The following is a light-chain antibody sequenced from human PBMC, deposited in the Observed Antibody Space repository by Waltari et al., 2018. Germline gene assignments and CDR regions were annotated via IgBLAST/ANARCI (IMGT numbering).Light chain of an antibody. CDR1: SGSVSMSYS. V-gene: IGLV8-61*01. CDR2: TPN. CDR3: SLYMAQGTWV. J-gene: IGLJ3*02. Sequence: QNVVTQEPSLPVSPGGTVTPTCGLTSGSVSMSYSPSWYQQTPGQSPRTLIYTPNVRSSGVPDRFSGSIVGNKAALTITGAQPEDESDYYCSLYMAQGTWVFGGGTKLTVL.